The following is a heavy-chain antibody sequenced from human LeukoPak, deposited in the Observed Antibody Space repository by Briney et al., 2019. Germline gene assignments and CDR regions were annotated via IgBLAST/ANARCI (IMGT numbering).Heavy chain of an antibody. CDR2: IIPIFGTA. V-gene: IGHV1-69*13. J-gene: IGHJ4*02. CDR1: GGTFSSYA. D-gene: IGHD6-13*01. Sequence: SVKVSCKASGGTFSSYAISWVRQAPGQGLEWMGGIIPIFGTANYAQKFQGRVTITADESTSTAYMELSSLRSEDTAVCYCARADSDSSSWHFYFDYWGQGTLVTVSS. CDR3: ARADSDSSSWHFYFDY.